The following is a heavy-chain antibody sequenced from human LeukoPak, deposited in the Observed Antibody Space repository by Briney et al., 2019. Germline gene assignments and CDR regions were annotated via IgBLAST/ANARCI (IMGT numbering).Heavy chain of an antibody. Sequence: ASVKVSCKASGYTFTSYYMHWVRQAPGQGLEWMGIINPSGGSTSYAQKFQGRVTITADKSTSTAYMELSSLRSEDTAVYYCARELYSSSWYGNEKYNWFDPWGQGTLVTVSS. CDR2: INPSGGST. D-gene: IGHD6-13*01. CDR3: ARELYSSSWYGNEKYNWFDP. J-gene: IGHJ5*02. CDR1: GYTFTSYY. V-gene: IGHV1-46*01.